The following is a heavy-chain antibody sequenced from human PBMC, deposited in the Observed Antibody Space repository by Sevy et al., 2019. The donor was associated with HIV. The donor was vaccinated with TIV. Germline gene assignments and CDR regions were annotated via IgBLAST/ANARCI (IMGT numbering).Heavy chain of an antibody. V-gene: IGHV3-7*01. J-gene: IGHJ4*02. CDR1: GFSFSTYW. CDR3: VREGLGGFSYSLDC. D-gene: IGHD3-16*01. Sequence: GGSLRLSCAASGFSFSTYWMTWVRQAPGKGLEWVPTMNQDGTERDYVDSVKGRFTISRDNTKTSLFLQMNSLSAEDTGVYYCVREGLGGFSYSLDCWGQGTLVTVSS. CDR2: MNQDGTER.